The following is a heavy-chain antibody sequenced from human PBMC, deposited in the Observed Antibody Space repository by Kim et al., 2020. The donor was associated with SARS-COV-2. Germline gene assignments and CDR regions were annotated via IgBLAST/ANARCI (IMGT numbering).Heavy chain of an antibody. V-gene: IGHV3-30-3*01. CDR1: GFSFSSFA. D-gene: IGHD3-10*01. CDR3: ATQPGFGNNWFDR. Sequence: GGSLRLSCAASGFSFSSFAAHWVRQAPGKGLEWVAVISFDGRNIYYGAAVEGRFTISRDNSKNTLYIQMNSLRTEDTAVYYCATQPGFGNNWFDRWGQGTLVTVSS. J-gene: IGHJ5*02. CDR2: ISFDGRNI.